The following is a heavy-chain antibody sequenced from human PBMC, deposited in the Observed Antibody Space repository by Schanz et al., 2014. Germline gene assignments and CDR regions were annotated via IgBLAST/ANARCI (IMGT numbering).Heavy chain of an antibody. CDR3: AKDLAAVGVFDY. D-gene: IGHD6-13*01. V-gene: IGHV3-53*01. CDR2: IYSSGST. J-gene: IGHJ4*02. CDR1: GFTVSNSY. Sequence: DVQLVDSGGGLVQPGGSLRLSCAASGFTVSNSYIHWVRQAPGKGLEWVSTIYSSGSTYYADSVRGRFTISRDNSMNTVYLQMNSLRAEDTAIYYCAKDLAAVGVFDYWGQGSLDTVSS.